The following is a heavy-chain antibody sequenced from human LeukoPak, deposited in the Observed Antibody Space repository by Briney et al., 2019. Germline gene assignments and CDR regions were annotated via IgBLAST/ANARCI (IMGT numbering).Heavy chain of an antibody. J-gene: IGHJ4*02. CDR2: ISPSGTVI. D-gene: IGHD3-10*01. CDR1: GLTFTDYY. V-gene: IGHV3-11*01. Sequence: GVSLRLSCSASGLTFTDYYMSWIRQAPGKGLEWVSYISPSGTVIYYGDSVKGRFTISRDNAKKSLYLQMNSLRAEDTAVYYCARDYNCWGQGTLVTVSS. CDR3: ARDYNC.